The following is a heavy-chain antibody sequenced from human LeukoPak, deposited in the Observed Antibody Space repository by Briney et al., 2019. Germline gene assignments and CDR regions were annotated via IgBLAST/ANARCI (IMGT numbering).Heavy chain of an antibody. J-gene: IGHJ4*02. D-gene: IGHD3-22*01. CDR3: ARDLSSRDYYDSSGYFFDY. CDR2: ISAYNGNT. Sequence: ASVKVSCKASGYRFTNYAMNWVRQAPGQGLEWMGWISAYNGNTNYAQKLQGRVTMTTDTSTSTAYMELRSLRSDDTAVYYCARDLSSRDYYDSSGYFFDYWGQGTLVTVSS. CDR1: GYRFTNYA. V-gene: IGHV1-18*01.